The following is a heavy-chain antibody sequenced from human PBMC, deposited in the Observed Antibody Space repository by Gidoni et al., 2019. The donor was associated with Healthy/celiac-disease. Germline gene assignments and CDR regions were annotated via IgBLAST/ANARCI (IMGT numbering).Heavy chain of an antibody. J-gene: IGHJ3*02. V-gene: IGHV4-39*01. CDR2: IYYSGST. D-gene: IGHD3-9*01. CDR1: GGSISSSSYY. Sequence: QLQLQESGPGLVKPSETLSLTCTVSGGSISSSSYYWGWIRQPPGKGLEWIGSIYYSGSTYYNPSLKSRATISGDTSKNQFSLKLSSVTAADTAVYYCARADGIYDILTGYYLGAFDIWGQGTMVTVSS. CDR3: ARADGIYDILTGYYLGAFDI.